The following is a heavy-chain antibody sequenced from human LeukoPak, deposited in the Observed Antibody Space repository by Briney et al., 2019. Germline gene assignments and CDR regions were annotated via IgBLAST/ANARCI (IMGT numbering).Heavy chain of an antibody. Sequence: GSLRLSCAASGFTFSIFTMNWVRQPPGKGLEWIGEINHSGSTNYNPSLKSRVTISVDTSKNQFSLKLSSVTAADTAVYYCARYYYGSGSYSRRWFDPWGQGTLVTVSS. CDR3: ARYYYGSGSYSRRWFDP. CDR2: INHSGST. CDR1: GFTFSIFT. J-gene: IGHJ5*02. V-gene: IGHV4-34*01. D-gene: IGHD3-10*01.